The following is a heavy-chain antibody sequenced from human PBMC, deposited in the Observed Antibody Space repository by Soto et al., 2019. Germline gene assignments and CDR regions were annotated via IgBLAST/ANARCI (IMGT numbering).Heavy chain of an antibody. D-gene: IGHD6-13*01. CDR1: GFSLSTSGVG. J-gene: IGHJ5*02. Sequence: QITLKESGPTLVKPTQTLTLTCTFSGFSLSTSGVGVGWIRQPPGKALEWLALIYWDDDQRYSPSLKSRVTIPKDTSKSQVVLTVTNMDPVDTATYYCAHLTIAAAGIDRNWFDPWGPGTLVTVSS. V-gene: IGHV2-5*02. CDR2: IYWDDDQ. CDR3: AHLTIAAAGIDRNWFDP.